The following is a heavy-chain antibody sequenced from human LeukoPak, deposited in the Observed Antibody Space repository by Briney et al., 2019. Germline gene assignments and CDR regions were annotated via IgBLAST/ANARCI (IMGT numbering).Heavy chain of an antibody. CDR2: IYYSGST. D-gene: IGHD3-22*01. V-gene: IGHV4-59*01. Sequence: SETLSLTCTVSGGSISSYYWSWIRQPPGKGLEWNGYIYYSGSTNYNPSLKSRVTISVDTSKNQFSLKLSSVTAADTAVYYCAGDRHYYDSSGYYSIFDCWGQGTLVTVSS. CDR1: GGSISSYY. CDR3: AGDRHYYDSSGYYSIFDC. J-gene: IGHJ4*02.